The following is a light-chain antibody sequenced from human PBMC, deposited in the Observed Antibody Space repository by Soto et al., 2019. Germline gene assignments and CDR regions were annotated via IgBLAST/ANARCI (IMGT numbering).Light chain of an antibody. V-gene: IGLV1-40*01. J-gene: IGLJ2*01. CDR1: SSNIGAVFD. CDR2: ENT. CDR3: QSYDSGLSGWL. Sequence: QSVLTQPPSVSGAPGQRVTISCTGSSSNIGAVFDVHWYQQVPGTAPKLLIYENTKRPSGVPDRFSGSKSGTSASLAITGXXXXXXXXYYCQSYDSGLSGWLFGGGTKLTVL.